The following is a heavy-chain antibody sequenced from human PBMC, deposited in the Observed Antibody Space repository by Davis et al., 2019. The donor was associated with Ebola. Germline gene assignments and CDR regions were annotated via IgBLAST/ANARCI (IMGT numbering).Heavy chain of an antibody. CDR3: ARALGLRSGMDV. Sequence: MPSETLSLTCTVPGGSISSYYWSWIRQPPGKGLEWIGYIYYSGSTNYNPSLKSRVTISVDTSKNQFSLKLSSVTAADTAVYYCARALGLRSGMDVWGQGTTVAVSS. CDR1: GGSISSYY. V-gene: IGHV4-59*01. CDR2: IYYSGST. J-gene: IGHJ6*02. D-gene: IGHD1-7*01.